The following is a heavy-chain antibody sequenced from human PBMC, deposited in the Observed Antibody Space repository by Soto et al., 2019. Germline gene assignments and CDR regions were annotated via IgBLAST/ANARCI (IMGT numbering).Heavy chain of an antibody. CDR3: ARRGSGSYYDY. D-gene: IGHD1-26*01. V-gene: IGHV3-23*01. Sequence: EVQLLESGGGLVQPGGSRRLSCAPLGLTFASFPMRWSAQVPVKGLEWVSAISGSGDSTYYADSVKGRFTISRDNSKNTLYLQMNSLRAEDTAVYYCARRGSGSYYDYWGQGTLVTVSS. CDR1: GLTFASFP. CDR2: ISGSGDST. J-gene: IGHJ4*02.